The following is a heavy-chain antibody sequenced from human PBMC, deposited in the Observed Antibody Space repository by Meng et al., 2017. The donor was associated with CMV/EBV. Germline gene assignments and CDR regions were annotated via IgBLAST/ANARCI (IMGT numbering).Heavy chain of an antibody. J-gene: IGHJ4*02. CDR1: GGPTSGFF. V-gene: IGHV4-4*07. Sequence: RESVTGLVKPSETRSPTCTVAGGPTSGFFWTWIRPPAGKGLEWIGRIYSTGGTNYNPSFESRVTISLDGSNNQFSLKLNSVTAADTAIYYCARERGDDSGYNFDSWGQGTLVTVSS. CDR2: IYSTGGT. CDR3: ARERGDDSGYNFDS. D-gene: IGHD3-22*01.